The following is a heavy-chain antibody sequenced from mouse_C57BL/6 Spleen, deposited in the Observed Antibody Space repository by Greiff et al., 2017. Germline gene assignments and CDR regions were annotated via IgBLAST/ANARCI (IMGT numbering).Heavy chain of an antibody. Sequence: QVQLQQPGAELVKPGASVKLSCQASGYTFTSYWMHWVKQRPGRGLEWIGRIAPNSGGTKYNEKFKSKATLTVDKPSSTAYMQLSSLTSEDSSVYYCARELYDYDGYYFDYWGQGTTLTVSS. V-gene: IGHV1-72*01. J-gene: IGHJ2*01. CDR1: GYTFTSYW. CDR2: IAPNSGGT. D-gene: IGHD2-4*01. CDR3: ARELYDYDGYYFDY.